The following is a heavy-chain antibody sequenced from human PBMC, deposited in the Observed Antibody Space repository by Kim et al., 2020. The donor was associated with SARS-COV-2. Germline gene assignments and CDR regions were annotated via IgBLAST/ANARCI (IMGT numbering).Heavy chain of an antibody. Sequence: GGYLRLSCAASGFTFSSYSMNWVRQAPGKGLEWVSSISSSSSYIYYADSVKGRFTFSRDNAKNSLYLQMNSLRGEDTAMYYCARASVTWGWFDPWGQGTLVTVSS. CDR3: ARASVTWGWFDP. V-gene: IGHV3-21*01. CDR1: GFTFSSYS. CDR2: ISSSSSYI. D-gene: IGHD4-17*01. J-gene: IGHJ5*02.